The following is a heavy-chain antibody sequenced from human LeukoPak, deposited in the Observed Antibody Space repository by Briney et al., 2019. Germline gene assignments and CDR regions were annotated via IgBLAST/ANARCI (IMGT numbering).Heavy chain of an antibody. Sequence: NPSETLSLTCTVSGGSISSSSYYWGWIRQPPGKGLEWIGSIYYTGNTYYNPSLESRITMSVDSSKNQFSLKLNSVTAADTAVYYCAREGYSYGSDWAGATYYYYMDVWGKGTTVTVSS. CDR3: AREGYSYGSDWAGATYYYYMDV. CDR2: IYYTGNT. D-gene: IGHD5-18*01. J-gene: IGHJ6*03. V-gene: IGHV4-39*02. CDR1: GGSISSSSYY.